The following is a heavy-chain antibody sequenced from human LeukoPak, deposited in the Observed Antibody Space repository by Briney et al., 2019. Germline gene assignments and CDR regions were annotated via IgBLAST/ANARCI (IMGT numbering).Heavy chain of an antibody. V-gene: IGHV4-34*01. CDR2: INHSGST. J-gene: IGHJ5*02. CDR3: ASLNYDILTGYYTGWFDP. CDR1: GGSFSGYY. Sequence: SETLSLTCVVYGGSFSGYYWSWIRQPPGKGLEWIGEINHSGSTNYNPSLKSRVTISVDTSKNQFSLKLSFVTAADTAVYYCASLNYDILTGYYTGWFDPWGQGTLVTVSS. D-gene: IGHD3-9*01.